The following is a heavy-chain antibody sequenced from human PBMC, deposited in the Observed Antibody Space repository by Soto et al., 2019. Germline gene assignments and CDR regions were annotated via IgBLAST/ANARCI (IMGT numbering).Heavy chain of an antibody. D-gene: IGHD5-12*01. CDR1: GDSVSSNTAS. V-gene: IGHV6-1*01. CDR3: AKGDNLGPKTGYAFDP. Sequence: SQTLSLTCAISGDSVSSNTASWNWIRQSPSRGLEWLGRTYFRSKWYNDYAVSVKSRIIINPDTSNNQFSLQLNSVTPGDTAVYFCAKGDNLGPKTGYAFDPWGQGIMVTVSS. J-gene: IGHJ5*02. CDR2: TYFRSKWYN.